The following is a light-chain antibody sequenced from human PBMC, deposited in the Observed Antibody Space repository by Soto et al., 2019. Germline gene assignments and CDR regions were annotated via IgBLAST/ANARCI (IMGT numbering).Light chain of an antibody. CDR1: SSDVGGYNY. Sequence: QSALTQPASVSGSPGQSITLSCTGTSSDVGGYNYVSWYQQHPGKAPQLMIYEVSNRPSGVSNRFSGSKSGNTASLTISGLQAEDEADYYCSSYTSSSTWVFGGGTKLTVL. CDR2: EVS. CDR3: SSYTSSSTWV. J-gene: IGLJ3*02. V-gene: IGLV2-14*01.